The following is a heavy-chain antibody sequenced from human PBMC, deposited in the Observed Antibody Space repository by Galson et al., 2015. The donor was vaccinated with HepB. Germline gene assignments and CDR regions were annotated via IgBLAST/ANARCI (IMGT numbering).Heavy chain of an antibody. D-gene: IGHD3-10*01. Sequence: SVKVSCKASGYTFTSYYMHWVRQAPGQGLEWMGIINPSGGSTSYAQKFQGRVTMTRDTSTSTVYMELSSLRSEDTAVYYCARTLWFGELGGYGMDVWGQGTTVTVSS. J-gene: IGHJ6*02. CDR2: INPSGGST. V-gene: IGHV1-46*03. CDR1: GYTFTSYY. CDR3: ARTLWFGELGGYGMDV.